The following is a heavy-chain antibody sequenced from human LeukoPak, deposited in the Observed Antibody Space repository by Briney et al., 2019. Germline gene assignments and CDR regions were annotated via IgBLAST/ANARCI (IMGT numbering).Heavy chain of an antibody. J-gene: IGHJ6*02. D-gene: IGHD6-19*01. CDR3: AKDVWELGQWLVQSYYGMDV. CDR2: ISYDGSNK. Sequence: GRSLRLSCAASGFTFSSYGMHWVRQAPGKGLEWVAVISYDGSNKYYADSVKGRFTISRDNSKNTLYLQMNSLRAEDTAVYYCAKDVWELGQWLVQSYYGMDVWGQGTTVTVSS. V-gene: IGHV3-30*18. CDR1: GFTFSSYG.